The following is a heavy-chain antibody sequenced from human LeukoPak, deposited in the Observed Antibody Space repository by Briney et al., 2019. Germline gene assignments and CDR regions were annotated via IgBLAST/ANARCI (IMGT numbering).Heavy chain of an antibody. CDR1: KYTLTDHD. CDR2: INPGNGNT. J-gene: IGHJ4*02. Sequence: ASVKVSCKASKYTLTDHDIHWVRQAPGQRLEWMGWINPGNGNTKYSQKFQGRVTITRDTSASIAYMELSSLRVEDTAVYYCARHPNSNWDYWGQGTLVIVSP. CDR3: ARHPNSNWDY. V-gene: IGHV1-3*01. D-gene: IGHD6-13*01.